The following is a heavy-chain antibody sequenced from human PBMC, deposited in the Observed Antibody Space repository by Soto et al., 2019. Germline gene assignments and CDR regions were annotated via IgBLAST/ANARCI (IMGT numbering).Heavy chain of an antibody. CDR3: ARGHIVVLPAASRAYYYGLDV. CDR2: ISPSSDYI. D-gene: IGHD2-2*01. J-gene: IGHJ6*02. V-gene: IGHV3-21*01. Sequence: EVQLVESGGGLVKPGGSLRLSCAASGFTFSIYTMNWVRQAPGKGLEWVSSISPSSDYIYYADSLKGRFTISRDNTKNALYLRVNRLGVEDTAVYYCARGHIVVLPAASRAYYYGLDVWGQGTTVTVSS. CDR1: GFTFSIYT.